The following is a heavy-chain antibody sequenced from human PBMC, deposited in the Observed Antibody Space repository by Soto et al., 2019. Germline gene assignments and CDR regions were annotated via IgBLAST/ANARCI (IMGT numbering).Heavy chain of an antibody. Sequence: SEMLSLTCTVSGGSISSGGYYWSWIRQHPGKGLEWIGYIYYSGSTYYNPSLKSRVTISVDTSKNQFSLKLSSVTAADTAVYYCARDGKYDFWSGYLDYGMDVWGQGTTVTVSS. V-gene: IGHV4-31*03. D-gene: IGHD3-3*01. CDR1: GGSISSGGYY. CDR3: ARDGKYDFWSGYLDYGMDV. CDR2: IYYSGST. J-gene: IGHJ6*02.